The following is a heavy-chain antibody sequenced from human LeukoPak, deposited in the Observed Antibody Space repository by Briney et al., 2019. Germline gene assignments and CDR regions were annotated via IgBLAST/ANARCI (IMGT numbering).Heavy chain of an antibody. J-gene: IGHJ5*02. CDR2: ICSSIGCT. Sequence: GGSLRLSCAASAFTFSSHPMGWVRRAPGKGLEWVSSICSSIGCTYYADSVRGRFAISRDSSKNTVFLQMNSVRAEDTAVYFCGKDPNGDFVGGHWFDPWGQGTLATVSS. CDR1: AFTFSSHP. D-gene: IGHD4-17*01. V-gene: IGHV3-23*01. CDR3: GKDPNGDFVGGHWFDP.